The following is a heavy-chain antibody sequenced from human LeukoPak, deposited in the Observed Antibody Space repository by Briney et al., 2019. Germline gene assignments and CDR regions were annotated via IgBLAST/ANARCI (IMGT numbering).Heavy chain of an antibody. CDR1: GGSIYSGSYY. V-gene: IGHV4-61*02. CDR3: ATEYGSSWSYWYFDL. Sequence: SQTLSLTCTVAGGSIYSGSYYWSWIRQPAGKGLEWIGRIYSSGSTKYNPSLKGRVTMSVDTSKNQFSLNLTSATAADTAVYYCATEYGSSWSYWYFDLWGRGTLVTVSS. CDR2: IYSSGST. J-gene: IGHJ2*01. D-gene: IGHD6-13*01.